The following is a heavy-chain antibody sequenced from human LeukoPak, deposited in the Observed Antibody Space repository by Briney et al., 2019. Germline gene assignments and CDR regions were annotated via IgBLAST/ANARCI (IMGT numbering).Heavy chain of an antibody. CDR1: GYTFTSYA. D-gene: IGHD3-10*01. CDR2: INAGNGNT. Sequence: ASVKVSCKASGYTFTSYAMHWVRQAPGQRLEWMGWINAGNGNTKYSQKFQGSVTITRDTSASTAYMELSSLRSEDTAVYYCARSSKIFGELQPWGQGTLVTVSS. J-gene: IGHJ4*02. V-gene: IGHV1-3*01. CDR3: ARSSKIFGELQP.